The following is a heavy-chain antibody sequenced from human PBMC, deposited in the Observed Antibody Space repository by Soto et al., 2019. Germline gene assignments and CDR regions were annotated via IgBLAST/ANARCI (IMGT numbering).Heavy chain of an antibody. CDR3: ARLDYDIFTDDPIHYGMYV. CDR2: IYPGDSDT. J-gene: IGHJ6*02. CDR1: GYSFTSYW. V-gene: IGHV5-51*01. D-gene: IGHD3-9*01. Sequence: GESLKISCKGSGYSFTSYWIGWVRQMPVKGLEWMGIIYPGDSDTRYSPSFQGQVTISADKSISTAYLQWSSLKASDTAMYYCARLDYDIFTDDPIHYGMYVWSQGTTVTVSS.